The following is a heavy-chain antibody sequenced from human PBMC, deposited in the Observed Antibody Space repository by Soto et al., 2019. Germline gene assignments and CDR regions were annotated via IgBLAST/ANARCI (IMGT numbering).Heavy chain of an antibody. D-gene: IGHD2-2*02. CDR3: AKEPGPFLYCSSISCYTGGPDY. J-gene: IGHJ4*02. V-gene: IGHV3-23*01. CDR2: ISGCGGST. Sequence: GGSLRLSCAASGFTFSSYAMSWVRQAPGKGLGWDSVISGCGGSTYYAHSVKGRFTISRDNSKRTLFLQMNSVRAEDTVVYYCAKEPGPFLYCSSISCYTGGPDYWCQGTLVTVSS. CDR1: GFTFSSYA.